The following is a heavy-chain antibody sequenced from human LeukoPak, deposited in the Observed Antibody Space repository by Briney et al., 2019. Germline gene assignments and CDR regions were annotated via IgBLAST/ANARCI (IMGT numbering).Heavy chain of an antibody. Sequence: PGGSLRLSCAASGFTVSSNYMSWVRQAPGKGLEWVSVIYSGGSTYYADSVKGRFTISRDNSRNTLYLQMNSLRAEDTAVYYCARASSGWYGFAYWGQGTMVTVSS. V-gene: IGHV3-66*01. CDR1: GFTVSSNY. D-gene: IGHD6-19*01. CDR2: IYSGGST. J-gene: IGHJ3*01. CDR3: ARASSGWYGFAY.